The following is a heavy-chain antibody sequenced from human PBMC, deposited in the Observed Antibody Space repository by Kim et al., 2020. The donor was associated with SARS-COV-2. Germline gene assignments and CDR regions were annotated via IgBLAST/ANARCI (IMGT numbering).Heavy chain of an antibody. Sequence: SETLSLTCTVSGCSISSYYWSWIRQPPGKGLEWIGYIYYSGSTNYNPSLKSRVTISVDTSKNQFSLKLSSVTAADTAVYYCARERYYYDSSGYEPDAFD. V-gene: IGHV4-59*01. J-gene: IGHJ3*02. CDR1: GCSISSYY. CDR2: IYYSGST. CDR3: ARERYYYDSSGYEPDAFD. D-gene: IGHD3-22*01.